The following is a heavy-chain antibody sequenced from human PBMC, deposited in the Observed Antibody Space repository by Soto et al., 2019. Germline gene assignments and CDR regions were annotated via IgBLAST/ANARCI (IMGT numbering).Heavy chain of an antibody. CDR3: ARDQTGITTTGGGRIDH. J-gene: IGHJ4*02. Sequence: QVQLVESGGGVVQPGRSLRLSCAASGFTFSTHAMHWVRQAPGKGLECVAIVSFDGSNKYYADSVKGRFTITSDNSKNTLYLQMSGLTPADTAVYYCARDQTGITTTGGGRIDHWGQGTLVTVSS. V-gene: IGHV3-30-3*01. CDR2: VSFDGSNK. CDR1: GFTFSTHA. D-gene: IGHD1-20*01.